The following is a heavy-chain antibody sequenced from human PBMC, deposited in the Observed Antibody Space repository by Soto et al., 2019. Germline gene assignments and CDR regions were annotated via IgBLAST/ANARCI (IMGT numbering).Heavy chain of an antibody. Sequence: ASVKVSCKTSGFTFSSSAVHWVRQATGQGLEWMGWMNPNSGNTGYAQKFQGRVTMTRNTSISTAYMELSSLRSEDTAVYYCARERSSGWYVDYWDQGTLVTVS. CDR3: ARERSSGWYVDY. D-gene: IGHD6-19*01. V-gene: IGHV1-8*02. CDR2: MNPNSGNT. CDR1: GFTFSSSA. J-gene: IGHJ4*02.